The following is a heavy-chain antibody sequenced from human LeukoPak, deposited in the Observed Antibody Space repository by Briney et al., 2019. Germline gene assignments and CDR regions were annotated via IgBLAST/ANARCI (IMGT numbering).Heavy chain of an antibody. CDR3: ARHVSRWFGESEDAFDI. J-gene: IGHJ3*02. Sequence: PSETLSLTCTVSGGSFSSGYWSWIRQPPGKGLEWIGYIHFSGSTNYNPSLKSRVTISIDTSKNQLSLKLRSVTAADTAVYYCARHVSRWFGESEDAFDIWGQGTKVTVSS. CDR1: GGSFSSGY. D-gene: IGHD3-10*01. V-gene: IGHV4-59*08. CDR2: IHFSGST.